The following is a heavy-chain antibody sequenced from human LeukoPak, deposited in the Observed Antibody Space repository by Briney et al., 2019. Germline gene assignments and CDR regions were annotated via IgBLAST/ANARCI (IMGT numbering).Heavy chain of an antibody. CDR1: GGSISSSSYY. Sequence: PSETLSLTCTVSGGSISSSSYYWGWIRQPPGKGLEWIGSIYYSGSTYYNPSLKSRVTISVDTSKNQFSLKLSSVTAADTAAYYCARLLSSGWYFLNWGQGTLVTVSS. V-gene: IGHV4-39*07. CDR2: IYYSGST. J-gene: IGHJ4*02. CDR3: ARLLSSGWYFLN. D-gene: IGHD6-19*01.